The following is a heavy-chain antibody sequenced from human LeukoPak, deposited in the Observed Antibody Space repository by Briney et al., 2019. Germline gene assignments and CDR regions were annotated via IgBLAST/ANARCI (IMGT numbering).Heavy chain of an antibody. CDR3: ARCTGVVSGPDC. J-gene: IGHJ4*02. CDR2: IYYSGST. CDR1: GGSISSGDYY. D-gene: IGHD2-21*01. Sequence: KASQTLFLNCTVSGGSISSGDYYWSWIRQHPGKGLEWIGYIYYSGSTYYNPSLKSRVTISVDTSKNQFSLNLTSVTAADTAVYYCARCTGVVSGPDCCSQRTLVTVSS. V-gene: IGHV4-31*03.